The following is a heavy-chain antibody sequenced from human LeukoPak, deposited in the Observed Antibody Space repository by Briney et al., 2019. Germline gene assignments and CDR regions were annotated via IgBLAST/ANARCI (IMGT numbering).Heavy chain of an antibody. V-gene: IGHV1-2*04. CDR1: GYTFSSYG. CDR3: ARGEDYGMDV. J-gene: IGHJ6*02. CDR2: INPNSGGT. Sequence: ASVKVSCKASGYTFSSYGLSWVRQAPGQGLEWMGWINPNSGGTNYAQKFQGWVTMTRDTSISTAYMELSRLRSDDTAVYYCARGEDYGMDVWGQGTTVTVSS. D-gene: IGHD1-26*01.